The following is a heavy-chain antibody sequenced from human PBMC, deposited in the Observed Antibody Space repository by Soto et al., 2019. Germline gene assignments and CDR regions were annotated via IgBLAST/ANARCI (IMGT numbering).Heavy chain of an antibody. CDR1: GFTFSSYA. Sequence: PGGSLRLSCAASGFTFSSYAMHWVRQAPGKGLEWVAVISYDGSNKYYADSVKGRFTISRDNSKNTLYLQMNSLRAEDTAVYYCARSLSRVGPFDYWGQGTLVTVSS. CDR2: ISYDGSNK. V-gene: IGHV3-30-3*01. D-gene: IGHD3-16*02. J-gene: IGHJ4*02. CDR3: ARSLSRVGPFDY.